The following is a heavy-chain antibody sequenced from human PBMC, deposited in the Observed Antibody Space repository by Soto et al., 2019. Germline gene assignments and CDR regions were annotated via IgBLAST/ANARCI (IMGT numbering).Heavy chain of an antibody. V-gene: IGHV1-18*01. CDR2: ISAYNGNT. CDR1: VYTLTRYG. Sequence: SVNVSCKSSVYTLTRYGISSVRQAPGQGLEWMGWISAYNGNTNYAQKLQGRVTMTTDTSTSTAYMELRSLRSDGTAVYYCARSITTSPDYDSSGYYYPNCFDYWGQGTLVTVSS. D-gene: IGHD3-22*01. CDR3: ARSITTSPDYDSSGYYYPNCFDY. J-gene: IGHJ4*02.